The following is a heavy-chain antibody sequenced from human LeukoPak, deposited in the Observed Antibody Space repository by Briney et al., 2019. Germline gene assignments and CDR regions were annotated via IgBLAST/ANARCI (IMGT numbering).Heavy chain of an antibody. Sequence: PGGSLRLSCAASGFTFSHFWMSWVRQAPGKGLEWVAYIKKTGSETYYVDSVKGRFTITRDNTRNSLFLQMNSLRAEDTALYYCARDFAYSRLDSWGQGTLVTVSS. CDR2: IKKTGSET. CDR1: GFTFSHFW. V-gene: IGHV3-7*03. CDR3: ARDFAYSRLDS. D-gene: IGHD6-13*01. J-gene: IGHJ4*02.